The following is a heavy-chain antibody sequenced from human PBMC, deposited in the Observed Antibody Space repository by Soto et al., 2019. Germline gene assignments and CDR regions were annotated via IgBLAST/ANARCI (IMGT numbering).Heavy chain of an antibody. CDR2: IIPIFGTA. Sequence: ASVKVSCKASGGTFSSYAISWVRQAPGQGLEWMGGIIPIFGTANYAQKFQGRVTITADESTSTAYMELSSLRSEDTAVYYCATHFYDSSGYYGENYWGQGTLVTAPQ. CDR1: GGTFSSYA. J-gene: IGHJ4*02. D-gene: IGHD3-22*01. CDR3: ATHFYDSSGYYGENY. V-gene: IGHV1-69*13.